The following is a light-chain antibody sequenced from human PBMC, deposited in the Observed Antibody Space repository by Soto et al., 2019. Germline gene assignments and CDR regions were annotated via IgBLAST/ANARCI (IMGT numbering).Light chain of an antibody. CDR1: QSVSSNH. Sequence: IVIMQSPAPLSVSPGESSTLSGRASQSVSSNHLAWYQQKPGQAPRLLIYDSSCRATGIPDRFSGSGSGTVFSLTISRLEPEDFAVYYCQQYGSSPHTFGQGTKVDI. J-gene: IGKJ2*01. CDR2: DSS. CDR3: QQYGSSPHT. V-gene: IGKV3-20*01.